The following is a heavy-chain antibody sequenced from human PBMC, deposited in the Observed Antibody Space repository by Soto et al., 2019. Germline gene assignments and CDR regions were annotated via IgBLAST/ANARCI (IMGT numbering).Heavy chain of an antibody. Sequence: EVQLVESGGGLVKPGGSLRLSCAASGFTFSSYSMNWVRQAPGKGLEWVSSISSSSSYIYYADSVKGRFIIYRDNAKNSLYLQMNSQRAEDTAVYYCARDSLWFGEYLGAFDIWGQGTMVTVSS. V-gene: IGHV3-21*01. D-gene: IGHD3-10*01. J-gene: IGHJ3*02. CDR2: ISSSSSYI. CDR3: ARDSLWFGEYLGAFDI. CDR1: GFTFSSYS.